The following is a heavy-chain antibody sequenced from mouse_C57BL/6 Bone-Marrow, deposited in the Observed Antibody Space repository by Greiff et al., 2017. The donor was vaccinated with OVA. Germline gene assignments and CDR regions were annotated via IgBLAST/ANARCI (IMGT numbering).Heavy chain of an antibody. V-gene: IGHV1-19*01. Sequence: VQLQQSGPVLVKPGASVKMSCKASGYTFTDYYMNWVKQSHGKSLEWIGVITPYNGGTSYNQKFKGKATLTVDKYSSTAYMELNRLTSEDSAVYYCARGAYDYGWYFDVWGTGTTVTGSS. J-gene: IGHJ1*03. CDR2: ITPYNGGT. CDR1: GYTFTDYY. CDR3: ARGAYDYGWYFDV. D-gene: IGHD2-4*01.